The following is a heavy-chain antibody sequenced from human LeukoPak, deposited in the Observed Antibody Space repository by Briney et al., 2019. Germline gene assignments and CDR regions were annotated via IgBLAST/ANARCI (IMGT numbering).Heavy chain of an antibody. CDR2: INPNSGGT. Sequence: GASVKVSFKAAGYTFTAYYMHGVRQAPGQGLEGMGWINPNSGGTNYAQKFQGRVTMTRDTSISTAYMELSRLRSDDTAVYYCAMDIVGALCYFDYWGQGTLVTASS. V-gene: IGHV1-2*02. D-gene: IGHD1-26*01. CDR3: AMDIVGALCYFDY. CDR1: GYTFTAYY. J-gene: IGHJ4*02.